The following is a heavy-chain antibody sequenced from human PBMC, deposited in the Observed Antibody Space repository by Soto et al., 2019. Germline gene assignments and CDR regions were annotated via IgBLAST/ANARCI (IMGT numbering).Heavy chain of an antibody. V-gene: IGHV4-39*01. CDR2: IYYSGST. CDR3: ARQLGYCSGGSCYVTYYYYYYMDV. D-gene: IGHD2-15*01. J-gene: IGHJ6*03. Sequence: SETLSLTCTVSGGSISSSSYYWGWIRQPPGKGLEWIGSIYYSGSTYYNPSLKSRVTISVDTSKNQFSLKLSSVTAADTAVYYCARQLGYCSGGSCYVTYYYYYYMDVWGKGTTVTVSS. CDR1: GGSISSSSYY.